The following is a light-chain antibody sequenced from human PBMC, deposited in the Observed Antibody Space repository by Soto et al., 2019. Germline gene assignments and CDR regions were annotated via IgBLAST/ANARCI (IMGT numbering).Light chain of an antibody. CDR1: SSDVGFYNY. J-gene: IGLJ3*02. CDR3: SSYTSSSTRV. V-gene: IGLV2-14*01. Sequence: QSALTQPASVSESPGQSITISCTGTSSDVGFYNYVSWYQQHPGKAPKLMIYDVSNRPSGVSNRFSGSKSGNTASLTISGLQAEDEADYYCSSYTSSSTRVFGGGTKLTVL. CDR2: DVS.